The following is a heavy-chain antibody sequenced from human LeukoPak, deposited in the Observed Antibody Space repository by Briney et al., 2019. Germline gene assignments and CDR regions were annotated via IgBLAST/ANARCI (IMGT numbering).Heavy chain of an antibody. CDR3: ATEYYDILTGHEPSFDY. Sequence: GGSLRLSCAASGFTVSSNYMSWVRQAPGKGLEWVSSISSSSSYIYYADSVKGRFTISRDNAKNSLYLQMNSLGAEDTAVYYCATEYYDILTGHEPSFDYWGQGTLVTVSS. CDR2: ISSSSSYI. J-gene: IGHJ4*02. V-gene: IGHV3-21*01. D-gene: IGHD3-9*01. CDR1: GFTVSSNY.